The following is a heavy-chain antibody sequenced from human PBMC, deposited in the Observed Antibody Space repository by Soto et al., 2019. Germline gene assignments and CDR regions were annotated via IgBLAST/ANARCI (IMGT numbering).Heavy chain of an antibody. D-gene: IGHD5-18*01. Sequence: QVQLVESGGGVVQPGRSLRLSCAASGFTFSSYGMHWVRQAPGKGLEWVAVISYDGSNKYYADSVKGRFTISRDNSKNTLYLQMNSLRAEDTAVYYCAKETQMTRLIQLWPFEYYYYGMDVWGQGTTVTVSS. V-gene: IGHV3-30*18. CDR2: ISYDGSNK. J-gene: IGHJ6*02. CDR3: AKETQMTRLIQLWPFEYYYYGMDV. CDR1: GFTFSSYG.